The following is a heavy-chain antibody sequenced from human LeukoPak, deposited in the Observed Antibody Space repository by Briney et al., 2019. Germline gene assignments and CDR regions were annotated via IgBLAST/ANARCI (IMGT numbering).Heavy chain of an antibody. V-gene: IGHV3-23*01. CDR2: IGGSDGST. CDR1: GFTFTSYA. J-gene: IGHJ4*02. Sequence: GGSLRLSCAASGFTFTSYAMNWVRQAPGKGLEWVSTIGGSDGSTYYADSVRGRFTISRDVSVNTLYLQMNSLRAEDTATYYCAKTDCGVAGCRLIHFWGQGTLVTVSS. D-gene: IGHD2-21*01. CDR3: AKTDCGVAGCRLIHF.